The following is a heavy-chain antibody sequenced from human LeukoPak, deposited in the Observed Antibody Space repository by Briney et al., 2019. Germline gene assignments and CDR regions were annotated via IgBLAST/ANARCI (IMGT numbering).Heavy chain of an antibody. D-gene: IGHD3-3*01. CDR1: GGTFSSYA. Sequence: ASVKVSCKASGGTFSSYAISWVRQAPGQGLEWMGGIIPIFGTANYAQKFQGRVTITADESTSTAYMELSSPRSEDTAVYYCATSMGYDFWSGSPYYYGMDVWGQGTTVTVSS. J-gene: IGHJ6*02. CDR2: IIPIFGTA. V-gene: IGHV1-69*13. CDR3: ATSMGYDFWSGSPYYYGMDV.